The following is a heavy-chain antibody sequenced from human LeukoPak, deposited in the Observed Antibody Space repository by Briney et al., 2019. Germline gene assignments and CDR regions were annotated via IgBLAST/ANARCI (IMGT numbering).Heavy chain of an antibody. V-gene: IGHV3-48*04. CDR2: ISSSSSTI. J-gene: IGHJ4*02. CDR3: ARGGLYTGSLYYFDY. D-gene: IGHD2-2*02. CDR1: GFTFSSYG. Sequence: GGSLRPSCAASGFTFSSYGMNWVRPAPGKGLEWVSSISSSSSTIYYADSVKGRSTISRDNAKISLHLQMNSVRAEDTALYHGARGGLYTGSLYYFDYWGPGTLVTVSS.